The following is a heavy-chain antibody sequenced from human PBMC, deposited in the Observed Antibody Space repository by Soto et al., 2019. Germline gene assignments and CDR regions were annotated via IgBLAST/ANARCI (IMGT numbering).Heavy chain of an antibody. J-gene: IGHJ6*02. Sequence: GASVKVSCKVSGYTLTELSMHWVRQAPGKGLEWMGGFDPEDGETIYAQKFQGRVTMTEDTSTGTAYMELSSLRSEDTAVYYCATALLINRQYQLQNYAYYYYYGMDVWGQGTTVTVSS. CDR1: GYTLTELS. CDR2: FDPEDGET. CDR3: ATALLINRQYQLQNYAYYYYYGMDV. D-gene: IGHD2-2*01. V-gene: IGHV1-24*01.